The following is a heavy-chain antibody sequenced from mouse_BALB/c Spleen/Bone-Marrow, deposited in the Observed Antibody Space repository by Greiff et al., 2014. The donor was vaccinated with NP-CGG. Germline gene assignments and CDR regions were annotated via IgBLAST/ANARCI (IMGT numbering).Heavy chain of an antibody. Sequence: DVQLVESGAELVKPGASVKLSCTASGFNIKDTYMHWVKQRPEQGLEWIGRIDPANGNTKYDPKFQGKATITADISSNTAYLQLSSLTSEDTAVYYCARGYDEGFAYWGQGTLVTVSA. D-gene: IGHD2-14*01. V-gene: IGHV14-3*02. J-gene: IGHJ3*01. CDR3: ARGYDEGFAY. CDR2: IDPANGNT. CDR1: GFNIKDTY.